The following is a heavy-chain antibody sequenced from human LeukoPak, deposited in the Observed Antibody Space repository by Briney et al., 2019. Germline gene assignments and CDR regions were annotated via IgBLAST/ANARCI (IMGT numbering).Heavy chain of an antibody. CDR2: ISGSGGST. V-gene: IGHV3-23*01. Sequence: GGSLRLSCAASGYTFSSYAMSWVRQAPGKGLEWVSAISGSGGSTYYADPVKGRFTISRDNSKNTLYLQMNSLRAEDTAVYYCAKGTGAGSGYYYYYYYMDVWGKGTTVTVSS. CDR1: GYTFSSYA. J-gene: IGHJ6*03. CDR3: AKGTGAGSGYYYYYYYMDV. D-gene: IGHD3-22*01.